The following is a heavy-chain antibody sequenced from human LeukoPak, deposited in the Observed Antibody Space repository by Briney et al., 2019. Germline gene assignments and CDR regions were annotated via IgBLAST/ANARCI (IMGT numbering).Heavy chain of an antibody. CDR2: ISYDGSNK. CDR3: ARDQIAVAGHAEYYYYMDV. V-gene: IGHV3-30*04. CDR1: GFTFSSYA. Sequence: ALRLSCAASGFTFSSYAMHWVRQAPGKGLEWVAVISYDGSNKYYADSVKGRFTISRDNSKNTLYLQMNSLRAEDTAVYYCARDQIAVAGHAEYYYYMDVWGKGTTVAVSS. D-gene: IGHD6-19*01. J-gene: IGHJ6*03.